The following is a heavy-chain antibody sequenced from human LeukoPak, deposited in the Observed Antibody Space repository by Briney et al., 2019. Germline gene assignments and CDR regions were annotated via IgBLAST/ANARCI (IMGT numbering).Heavy chain of an antibody. CDR1: GFTFSSSA. J-gene: IGHJ4*02. CDR2: VSGSGRST. CDR3: AKDAHHLMEHFDY. Sequence: GESLRLSCAASGFTFSSSAMSWVRQAPGKGLEWVSAVSGSGRSTYYADSVKGRFTISRDNSKNTLCLQMNSLRAEDTAVYYCAKDAHHLMEHFDYWGQGTLVTVSS. D-gene: IGHD2-8*01. V-gene: IGHV3-23*01.